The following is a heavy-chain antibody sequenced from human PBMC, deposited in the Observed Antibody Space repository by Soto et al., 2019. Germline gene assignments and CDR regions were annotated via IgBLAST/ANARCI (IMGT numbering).Heavy chain of an antibody. CDR2: IYWDDDK. J-gene: IGHJ6*02. Sequence: QITLKESGPTLVKPTQTLTLTCTFSGFSLSTTGVGVGWIRQPPGKALEWLALIYWDDDKRYNPSLNSRLTNTKDPSKQQVVLAMTNMDPVDAATYYCVQGRCGGDCRQSYSSRSYYGLDVLGQGTTVTVSS. V-gene: IGHV2-5*02. CDR3: VQGRCGGDCRQSYSSRSYYGLDV. D-gene: IGHD2-21*02. CDR1: GFSLSTTGVG.